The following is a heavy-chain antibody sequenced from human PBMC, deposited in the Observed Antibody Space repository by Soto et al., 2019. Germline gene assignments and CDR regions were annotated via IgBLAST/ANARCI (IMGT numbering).Heavy chain of an antibody. CDR1: GGSFSGYY. Sequence: LETLSLTCAVYGGSFSGYYWSWIRQPPGKGLEWIGEINHSGSTNYNPSLKSRVTISVDTSKNQFSLKLSSVTAADTAVYYCARRVVGALDYWGQGTLVTVS. V-gene: IGHV4-34*01. CDR2: INHSGST. J-gene: IGHJ4*02. D-gene: IGHD1-26*01. CDR3: ARRVVGALDY.